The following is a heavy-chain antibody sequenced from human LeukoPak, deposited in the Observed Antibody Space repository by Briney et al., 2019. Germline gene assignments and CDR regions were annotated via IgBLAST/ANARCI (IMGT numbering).Heavy chain of an antibody. D-gene: IGHD6-6*01. CDR1: GYTFSDYS. V-gene: IGHV3-11*01. CDR2: ISSGGSTI. CDR3: ARARYSSSPLDY. Sequence: GESLRLSCAASGYTFSDYSMSWIRQAPGKGLEWVSYISSGGSTIYYADSVRGRFTISRDNAKDSLYLQMNSLRAEDTAVYYCARARYSSSPLDYWGQGTLVTVSS. J-gene: IGHJ4*02.